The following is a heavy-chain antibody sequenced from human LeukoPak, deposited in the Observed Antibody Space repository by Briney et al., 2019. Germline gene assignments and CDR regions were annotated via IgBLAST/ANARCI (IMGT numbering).Heavy chain of an antibody. J-gene: IGHJ6*03. CDR3: AKQGRDWLRDYYYYMDV. D-gene: IGHD3-9*01. Sequence: GGSLRLSCAASGFTFSDYGMNRVRQTPGKGLEWVSAIGGRGGSAYYADSVKGRFTISRDNSKNTLYLQMNSLRAEDTAVYYCAKQGRDWLRDYYYYMDVWGKGTTVTISS. V-gene: IGHV3-23*01. CDR2: IGGRGGSA. CDR1: GFTFSDYG.